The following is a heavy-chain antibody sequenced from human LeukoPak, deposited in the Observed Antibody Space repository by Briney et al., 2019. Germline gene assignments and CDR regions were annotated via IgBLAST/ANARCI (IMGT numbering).Heavy chain of an antibody. V-gene: IGHV3-23*01. Sequence: RGSLRLSCAASGFTFRTNAMSCVRPAPGKGLEWASSISGTGNRTFYAGSVKGRFTISRDNSKNTLYLQLNSLRGEDTAVHNCAKYADKGFDSWGQGTLVAVSS. J-gene: IGHJ4*02. CDR3: AKYADKGFDS. CDR2: ISGTGNRT. D-gene: IGHD2-2*01. CDR1: GFTFRTNA.